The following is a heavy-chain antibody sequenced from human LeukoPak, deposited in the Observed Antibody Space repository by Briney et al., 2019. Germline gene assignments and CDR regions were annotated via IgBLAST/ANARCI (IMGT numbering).Heavy chain of an antibody. J-gene: IGHJ4*02. CDR2: INPSGGST. V-gene: IGHV1-46*01. D-gene: IGHD2-15*01. Sequence: ASVKVSCKASGYTFTSYYMHWVRQAPGQGLEWMGIINPSGGSTSYAQKFQGRVTMTRDTSTSTVYMELSSLRSEDTAVYCCARAPLSLLLPFPFDYWGQGTLVTVSS. CDR1: GYTFTSYY. CDR3: ARAPLSLLLPFPFDY.